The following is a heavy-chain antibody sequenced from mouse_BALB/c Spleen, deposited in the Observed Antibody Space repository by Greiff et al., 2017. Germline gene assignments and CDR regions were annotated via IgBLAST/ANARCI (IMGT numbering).Heavy chain of an antibody. V-gene: IGHV5-6-4*01. CDR1: GFTFSSYT. J-gene: IGHJ2*01. CDR3: TRDGGDFDY. CDR2: ISSGGSYT. Sequence: DVMLVESGGGLVKPGGSLKLSCAASGFTFSSYTMSWVRQTPEKRLEWVATISSGGSYTYYPDSVKGRFTISRDNAKNTLYLQMSSLKSEDTAMYYCTRDGGDFDYWGQGTTLTVSS.